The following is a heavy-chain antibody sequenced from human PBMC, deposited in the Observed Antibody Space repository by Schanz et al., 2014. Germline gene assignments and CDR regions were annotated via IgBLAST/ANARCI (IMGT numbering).Heavy chain of an antibody. CDR1: GGSVSSGGDY. CDR3: ARDRGHGDLPGDI. J-gene: IGHJ3*02. D-gene: IGHD4-17*01. V-gene: IGHV4-31*03. CDR2: ISYSGST. Sequence: QVQLQESGPGLLKPSETPSLTCTVSGGSVSSGGDYWSWIRQHPGKGLEWIGFISYSGSTYYNPSLKSRVTISVDTSKNQFSLNLSSATAADTAVYYCARDRGHGDLPGDIWGQGTMVTVSS.